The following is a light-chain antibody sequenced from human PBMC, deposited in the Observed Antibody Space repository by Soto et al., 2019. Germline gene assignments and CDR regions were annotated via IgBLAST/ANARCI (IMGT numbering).Light chain of an antibody. CDR2: GAS. J-gene: IGKJ4*01. Sequence: DIQLTQSPSFLSASVGDRVTITCRASQGISSYLAWYQQKPGKAPELLIHGASTLHSGVPSRFSGSESGTEFTLTISSLQPEDFATYYCQQLKSYPLTFGGGTKVEIK. CDR1: QGISSY. V-gene: IGKV1-9*01. CDR3: QQLKSYPLT.